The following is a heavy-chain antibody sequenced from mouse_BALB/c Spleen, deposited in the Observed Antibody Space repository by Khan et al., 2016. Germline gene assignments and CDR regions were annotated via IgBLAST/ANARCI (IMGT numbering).Heavy chain of an antibody. V-gene: IGHV1-9*01. CDR3: ARTDRRGYFDY. Sequence: QVQLKQSGAELMKPGASVTISCTATGYTFSSYWIEWVKQRPGHGLEWIGEILPGSGSTNYNEKFRGKATFTADTSSNTAYMQLSSLTSEDSAVHYCARTDRRGYFDYWGQGTTLAVAS. J-gene: IGHJ2*01. CDR1: GYTFSSYW. CDR2: ILPGSGST.